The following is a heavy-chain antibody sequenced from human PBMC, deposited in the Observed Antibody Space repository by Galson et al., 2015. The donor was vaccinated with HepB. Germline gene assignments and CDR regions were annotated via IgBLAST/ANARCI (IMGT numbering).Heavy chain of an antibody. Sequence: SVKVSCKASGGTFSSYAISWVRQAPGQRLEWMGGIIPIFGTANYAQKFQGRVTITADESTSTAYMELSSLRSEDTAVYYCARVGYYYDSSGREDAFDIWGQGTMVTVSS. CDR1: GGTFSSYA. CDR3: ARVGYYYDSSGREDAFDI. J-gene: IGHJ3*02. V-gene: IGHV1-69*13. CDR2: IIPIFGTA. D-gene: IGHD3-22*01.